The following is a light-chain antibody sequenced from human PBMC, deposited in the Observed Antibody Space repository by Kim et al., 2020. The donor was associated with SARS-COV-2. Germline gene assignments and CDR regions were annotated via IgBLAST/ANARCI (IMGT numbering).Light chain of an antibody. V-gene: IGLV1-40*01. CDR3: QSYDSILSGVV. Sequence: RITISCTGRSSNIGAYYDVHWYQHLPGTATKHLIYGNTNRPSGVPDRFSGSKSGTSASLAITGLQPEDEADYYCQSYDSILSGVVFGGGTQLTVL. CDR1: SSNIGAYYD. J-gene: IGLJ2*01. CDR2: GNT.